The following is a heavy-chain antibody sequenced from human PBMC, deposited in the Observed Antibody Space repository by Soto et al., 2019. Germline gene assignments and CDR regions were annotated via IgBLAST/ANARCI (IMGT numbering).Heavy chain of an antibody. V-gene: IGHV4-59*01. D-gene: IGHD1-26*01. CDR2: IYYSGST. Sequence: SEPMSLTCTVAGGSIRSYYWSCIRQPPGKGLEWIGYIYYSGSTNYNPSLKSRVTISVDTSKNQFSLKLSSVTAADTAVYYCARGGSGSYFDYWGQGTLVTVSS. J-gene: IGHJ4*02. CDR1: GGSIRSYY. CDR3: ARGGSGSYFDY.